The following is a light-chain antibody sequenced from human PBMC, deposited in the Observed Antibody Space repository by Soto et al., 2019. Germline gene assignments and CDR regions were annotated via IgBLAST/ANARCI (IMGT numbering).Light chain of an antibody. CDR3: TSYTSSSTRV. J-gene: IGLJ3*02. CDR2: EVS. Sequence: QSALTQPASVSGSPGQSITISCTGTSHDIGGYKYVSWYQQHPGKAPKLMIYEVSNRPSGVSNRFSGSKSGNTASLTISGLQAEDEADYYCTSYTSSSTRVFGGGTKLTVL. CDR1: SHDIGGYKY. V-gene: IGLV2-14*01.